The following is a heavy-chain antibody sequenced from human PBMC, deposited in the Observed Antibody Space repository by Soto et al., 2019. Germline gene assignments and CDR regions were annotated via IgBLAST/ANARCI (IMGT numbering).Heavy chain of an antibody. D-gene: IGHD2-21*02. CDR2: VSASGLNT. Sequence: GGSLRLSCAASGFTFSTYAMAWVRQAPGKGLEWVSGVSASGLNTDYADPVKGRFYISRDNSKNTLYLQMNSLRAEDTAVYYCAKGPSGTVIDCYDYWGQGTLVPVSS. J-gene: IGHJ4*02. CDR3: AKGPSGTVIDCYDY. CDR1: GFTFSTYA. V-gene: IGHV3-23*01.